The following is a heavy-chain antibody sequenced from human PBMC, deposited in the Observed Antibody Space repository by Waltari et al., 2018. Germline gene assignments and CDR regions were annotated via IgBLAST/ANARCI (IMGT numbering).Heavy chain of an antibody. CDR3: AKAQSDFWSGFDY. Sequence: EVQLVESGGGLVQPGRSLRLSCAASGFTFDGYAMHWVRQAPGKGLEWVSGISWNSGSIGYADSVKGRFTISRDNAKNSLYLQMNSLRAEDTALYYCAKAQSDFWSGFDYWGQGTLVTVSS. J-gene: IGHJ4*02. D-gene: IGHD3-3*01. V-gene: IGHV3-9*01. CDR2: ISWNSGSI. CDR1: GFTFDGYA.